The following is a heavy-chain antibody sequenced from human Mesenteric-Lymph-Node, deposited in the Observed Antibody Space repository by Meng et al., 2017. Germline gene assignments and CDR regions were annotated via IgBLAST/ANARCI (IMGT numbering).Heavy chain of an antibody. J-gene: IGHJ4*02. CDR2: IYYGGTT. V-gene: IGHV4-61*01. D-gene: IGHD5-18*01. CDR1: GGSVSSGSYY. Sequence: QVQLQESGPGLGRPSETLSLTCPGSGGSVSSGSYYWSWIRQPPGKGLEWIGYIYYGGTTNYNPSLKSRVTISADTSKNQFSLKLSSVTAADTAVYYCARGSRGYSYGWGQGTLVTVSS. CDR3: ARGSRGYSYG.